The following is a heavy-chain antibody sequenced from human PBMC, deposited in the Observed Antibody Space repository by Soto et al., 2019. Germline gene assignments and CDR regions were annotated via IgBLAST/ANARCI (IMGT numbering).Heavy chain of an antibody. D-gene: IGHD6-19*01. Sequence: SETLSLTCAVYGGSFSGYYWSWIRQPPGKGLEWIGEINHSGSTNYNPSLKSRVTISVDTSKNQFSLKLSSVTAADTAVYYCARGRYSSGWTGFDYWGQGTLVTVS. V-gene: IGHV4-34*01. J-gene: IGHJ4*02. CDR2: INHSGST. CDR1: GGSFSGYY. CDR3: ARGRYSSGWTGFDY.